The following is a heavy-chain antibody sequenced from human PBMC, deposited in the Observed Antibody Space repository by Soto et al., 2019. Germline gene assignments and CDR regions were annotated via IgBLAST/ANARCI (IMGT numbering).Heavy chain of an antibody. CDR3: AREGRGKKAGYNGLVSLGY. V-gene: IGHV1-69*06. Sequence: QVQLVQSGAEVKTPGSSLKVSCTVSGSRFSNYVISWVRQAPGHGLEWLGRIIPIFNTTQYPQKFQGRVTIPADKSTNPASLELSSLRSDDPAVYYCAREGRGKKAGYNGLVSLGYWGQGTPVTVSS. J-gene: IGHJ4*02. CDR2: IIPIFNTT. CDR1: GSRFSNYV. D-gene: IGHD2-2*02.